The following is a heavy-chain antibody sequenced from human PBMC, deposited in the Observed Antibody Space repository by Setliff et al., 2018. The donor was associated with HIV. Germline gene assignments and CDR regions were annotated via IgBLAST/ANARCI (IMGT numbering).Heavy chain of an antibody. CDR3: SRYEGTYYYDSSGYSS. J-gene: IGHJ5*02. CDR1: GYTFTSHT. Sequence: ASVKVSCNASGYTFTSHTIHWVRQAPGQGLEWMGWINTANGNTKYSQKFQGRGTMTRDTSASTDYMELSNLRSEDTAVYYCSRYEGTYYYDSSGYSSWGQGTLVTVSS. V-gene: IGHV1-3*04. CDR2: INTANGNT. D-gene: IGHD3-22*01.